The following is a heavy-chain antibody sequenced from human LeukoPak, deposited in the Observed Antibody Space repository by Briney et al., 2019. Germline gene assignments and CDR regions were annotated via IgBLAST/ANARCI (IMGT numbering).Heavy chain of an antibody. V-gene: IGHV1-24*01. Sequence: ASVKVSCKVSGYTLTELSMHWVRQAPGKGLEWMGGFDPEDGETIYAQKFQGRVTMTEDTSTDTAYMELSSLRSKDTAVYYCATYQPPYYYYYYMDVWGKGTTVTVSS. CDR3: ATYQPPYYYYYYMDV. CDR1: GYTLTELS. CDR2: FDPEDGET. J-gene: IGHJ6*03. D-gene: IGHD2-2*01.